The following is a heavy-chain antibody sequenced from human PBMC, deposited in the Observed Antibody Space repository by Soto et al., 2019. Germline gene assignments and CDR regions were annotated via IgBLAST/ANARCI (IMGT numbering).Heavy chain of an antibody. V-gene: IGHV4-39*01. D-gene: IGHD2-21*02. CDR3: ARQRTTVVTQAYFDH. CDR1: GESISSSSYY. J-gene: IGHJ4*02. CDR2: IYYSGRT. Sequence: SETLSLTCIVSGESISSSSYYWGWIRQPPGKGLEWIGSIYYSGRTYYNPSFKSRVTISIDTSKDQFSLKLSSVTATDTAVYYCARQRTTVVTQAYFDHWGQGALVTVSS.